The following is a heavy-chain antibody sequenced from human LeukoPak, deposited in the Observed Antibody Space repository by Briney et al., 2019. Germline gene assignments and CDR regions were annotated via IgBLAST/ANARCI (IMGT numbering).Heavy chain of an antibody. CDR2: MYSSGSA. CDR3: AREVRL. CDR1: GFTFSSYA. Sequence: PGGSLRLSCAASGFTFSSYAMSWVRQAPGKGLEWIGRMYSSGSANYNPSLKSRVTMSVDTSKNQFSLQLSSVTAADTAVYYCAREVRLWGQGTLVTVSS. D-gene: IGHD3-10*01. V-gene: IGHV4-4*07. J-gene: IGHJ4*02.